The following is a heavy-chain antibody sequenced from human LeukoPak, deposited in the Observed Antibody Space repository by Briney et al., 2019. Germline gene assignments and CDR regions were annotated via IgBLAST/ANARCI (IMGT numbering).Heavy chain of an antibody. Sequence: GGSLRLSCAASGFTFSSYSMNWVRQAPGKGLEWVSSISNSSSYIYYADSVKGRFTISRDNAKNSLYLQMDSLRAEDTGVYYCARRIAVADNYFDYWGQGTLVAVSS. J-gene: IGHJ4*02. CDR3: ARRIAVADNYFDY. V-gene: IGHV3-21*01. CDR1: GFTFSSYS. CDR2: ISNSSSYI. D-gene: IGHD6-19*01.